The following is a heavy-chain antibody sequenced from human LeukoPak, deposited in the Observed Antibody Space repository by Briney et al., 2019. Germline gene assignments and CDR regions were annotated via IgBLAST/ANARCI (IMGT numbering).Heavy chain of an antibody. V-gene: IGHV1-2*02. CDR2: INPNSGGT. Sequence: ASVKVSCKASGYTFTGYYMHWVRQAPGQGLEWMGWINPNSGGTNYAQKFQGRVTMTRDTSISTAHMELSRLRSDDTAVYYCARSRGVVGATDDTIVDYWGQGTLVTVSS. J-gene: IGHJ4*02. CDR1: GYTFTGYY. CDR3: ARSRGVVGATDDTIVDY. D-gene: IGHD1-26*01.